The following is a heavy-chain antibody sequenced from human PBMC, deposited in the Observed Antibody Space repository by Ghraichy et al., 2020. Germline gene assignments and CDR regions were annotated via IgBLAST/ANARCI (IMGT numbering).Heavy chain of an antibody. V-gene: IGHV3-66*02. CDR3: ASALVTRPTRDY. CDR2: IYSGGST. D-gene: IGHD4-23*01. J-gene: IGHJ4*02. CDR1: GFTVSSNY. Sequence: GGSLRLSCAASGFTVSSNYMSWVRQAPGKGLEWVSVIYSGGSTYYADSVKGRFTISRDNSKNTLYLQMNSLRAEDTAVYYCASALVTRPTRDYWGQGTLVTVSS.